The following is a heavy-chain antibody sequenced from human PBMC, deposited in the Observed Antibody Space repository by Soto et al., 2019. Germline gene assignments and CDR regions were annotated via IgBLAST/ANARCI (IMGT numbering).Heavy chain of an antibody. CDR3: ARAGDPPYYGMDV. Sequence: QIQLVQSGAEVKEPGASVEVSCRASGYTFTSYGIGWVRQAPGQGLEWMGWISAYNGDTYYAQNLQGRVTMTTETSTTTAYMELRSLRSDDTAVYYWARAGDPPYYGMDVWGQGTTVTVSS. J-gene: IGHJ6*02. D-gene: IGHD7-27*01. CDR1: GYTFTSYG. V-gene: IGHV1-18*01. CDR2: ISAYNGDT.